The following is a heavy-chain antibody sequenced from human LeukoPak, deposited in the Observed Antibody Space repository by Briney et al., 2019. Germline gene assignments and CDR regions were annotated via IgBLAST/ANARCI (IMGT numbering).Heavy chain of an antibody. Sequence: SETLSLTCAVYGGSFSGYYWSWIRQPAGKGLQWIGRIYTSGSTNYNPSLKSRVTMSVDTSKNQFSLKLSSLTAADTAVYYCARDYYYMDVWGKGTTVTISS. CDR1: GGSFSGYY. J-gene: IGHJ6*03. CDR2: IYTSGST. V-gene: IGHV4-59*10. CDR3: ARDYYYMDV.